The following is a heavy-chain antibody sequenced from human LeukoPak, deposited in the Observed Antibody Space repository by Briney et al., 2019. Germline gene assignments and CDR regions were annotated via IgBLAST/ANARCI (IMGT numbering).Heavy chain of an antibody. CDR2: IKQDGSEK. V-gene: IGHV3-7*03. CDR1: GFTFSSYW. CDR3: AKDIVGSAYWVFDY. D-gene: IGHD3-22*01. Sequence: GGSLRLSCAASGFTFSSYWMSWVRQAPGKGLEWVANIKQDGSEKYYVDSVKGRFTISRDNAKNSLYLQMNSLRAEDTALYYCAKDIVGSAYWVFDYWGQGTLVTVSS. J-gene: IGHJ4*02.